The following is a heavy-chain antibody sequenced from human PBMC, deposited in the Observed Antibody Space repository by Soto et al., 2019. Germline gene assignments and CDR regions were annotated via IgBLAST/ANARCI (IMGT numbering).Heavy chain of an antibody. CDR3: AKVGIAAVTYYFDY. V-gene: IGHV3-23*01. CDR1: GFTFYSYA. CDR2: ISGSGGST. Sequence: GGSLRLSCAASGFTFYSYAMSWARPAPGKGLEWVSVISGSGGSTYYADSVKGRFTISRDNSKNTLYLQMSSLRAEDTAVYHCAKVGIAAVTYYFDYWGQGTLVTVSS. J-gene: IGHJ4*02. D-gene: IGHD6-25*01.